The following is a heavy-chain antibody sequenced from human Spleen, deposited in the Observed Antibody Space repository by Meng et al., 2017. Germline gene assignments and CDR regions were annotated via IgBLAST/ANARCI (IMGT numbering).Heavy chain of an antibody. CDR1: GFTFSSYG. D-gene: IGHD6-19*01. Sequence: GESLKISCAASGFTFSSYGMHWVRQAPGKGLEWVAVIWYDGSNKYYADSVKGRFTISRDNAKNSLYLQMNSLRAEDTAVYYCARDQGIAVAGTPEYFQHWGQGTLVTVSS. J-gene: IGHJ1*01. V-gene: IGHV3-33*01. CDR2: IWYDGSNK. CDR3: ARDQGIAVAGTPEYFQH.